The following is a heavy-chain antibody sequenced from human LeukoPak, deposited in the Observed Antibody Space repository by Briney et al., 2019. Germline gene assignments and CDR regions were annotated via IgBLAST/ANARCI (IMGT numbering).Heavy chain of an antibody. CDR3: ARMYDTLKYYYYGMDV. J-gene: IGHJ6*04. Sequence: PGGSLRLSCAASGFTFSSYSMNWVRQAPGKGLEWVSSISSSSSYIYYADSVKGRFTISRDNAKNPLYLQMNSLRAEDTAVYYCARMYDTLKYYYYGMDVWGKGTTVTVSS. V-gene: IGHV3-21*01. D-gene: IGHD3-9*01. CDR2: ISSSSSYI. CDR1: GFTFSSYS.